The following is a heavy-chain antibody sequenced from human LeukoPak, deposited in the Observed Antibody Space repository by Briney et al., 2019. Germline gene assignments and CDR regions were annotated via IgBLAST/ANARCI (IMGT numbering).Heavy chain of an antibody. CDR2: INPNSGGT. CDR1: GYTFTGYY. J-gene: IGHJ4*02. CDR3: ARDKSTGSEWGYFDY. D-gene: IGHD3-3*01. Sequence: ASVKVSCKASGYTFTGYYMHWVRQAPGQGLEWMGRINPNSGGTNYAQKFQGGVTMTRDTSISTAYMELSRLRSDDTAVYYCARDKSTGSEWGYFDYWGQGTLVTVSS. V-gene: IGHV1-2*06.